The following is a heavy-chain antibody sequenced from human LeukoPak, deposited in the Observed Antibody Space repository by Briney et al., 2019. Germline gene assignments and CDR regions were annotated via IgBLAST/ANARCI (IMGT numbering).Heavy chain of an antibody. J-gene: IGHJ6*02. CDR3: ARDIYDILTCYYYGMDV. CDR1: GFTFSSYS. D-gene: IGHD3-9*01. Sequence: PGGSLRLSCAASGFTFSSYSMNWVRQAPGKGLECVSSISSSSSYIYYADSVRGRFTISRDNAKKSLYLQMNSLRAEDTAVYYCARDIYDILTCYYYGMDVWGQGTTVTVSS. CDR2: ISSSSSYI. V-gene: IGHV3-21*01.